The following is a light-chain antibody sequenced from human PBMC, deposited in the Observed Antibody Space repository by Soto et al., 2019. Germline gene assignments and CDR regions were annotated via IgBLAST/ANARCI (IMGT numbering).Light chain of an antibody. CDR2: GAS. CDR3: QQYGTPLFT. CDR1: QSVTNNF. J-gene: IGKJ3*01. Sequence: IVLTQSPGTLSLSPGERATLSCGASQSVTNNFLAWYQQKPGQAPRLLIYGASSRATGVPGRFSGSGSGKDFTLTICRLEPGDFAVYYCQQYGTPLFTFGPGTKVDIK. V-gene: IGKV3-20*01.